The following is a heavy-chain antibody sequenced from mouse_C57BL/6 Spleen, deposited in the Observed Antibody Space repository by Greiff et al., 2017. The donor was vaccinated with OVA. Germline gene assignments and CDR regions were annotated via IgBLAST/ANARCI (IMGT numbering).Heavy chain of an antibody. CDR3: ARDDLDY. CDR1: GYTFTDYY. J-gene: IGHJ2*01. CDR2: IHPNNGGT. Sequence: EVKLMESGPELVKPGASVKISCKASGYTFTDYYMNWVKQSHGKSLEWIGDIHPNNGGTSYNQKFKGKATLTVNKSSSTAYMELRSLTSEDAAVYYCARDDLDYWGQGTTLTVSS. D-gene: IGHD2-3*01. V-gene: IGHV1-26*01.